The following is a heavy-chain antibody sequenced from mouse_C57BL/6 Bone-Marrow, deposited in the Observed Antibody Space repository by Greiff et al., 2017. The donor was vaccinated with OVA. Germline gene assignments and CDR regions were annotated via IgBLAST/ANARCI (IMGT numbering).Heavy chain of an antibody. CDR1: GYTFTSYG. D-gene: IGHD2-2*01. CDR3: ARVGVTRGFDY. Sequence: QVQLQQSGAELARPGASVKLSCKASGYTFTSYGISWVKQRTGQGLQWIGEIYPRSGNTYYNEKFKGKATLTADKSSSTAYMELRSLTSEDSAVYFCARVGVTRGFDYWGQGTTLTVSS. CDR2: IYPRSGNT. J-gene: IGHJ2*01. V-gene: IGHV1-81*01.